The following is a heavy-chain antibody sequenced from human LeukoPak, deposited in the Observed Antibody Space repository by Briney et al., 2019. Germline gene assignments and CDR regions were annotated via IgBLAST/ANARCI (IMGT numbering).Heavy chain of an antibody. CDR3: ARDRLTSGSYCFDY. V-gene: IGHV3-48*01. Sequence: PGGSLRLSCAASAFTFSDYSMNWVRQAPGKGLEWISYISGRSSTIYYADSVRGRFTISRDNAKNSMYLQMNSLRAEDTAVYYCARDRLTSGSYCFDYWGQGTLVTVSS. J-gene: IGHJ4*02. CDR2: ISGRSSTI. D-gene: IGHD1-26*01. CDR1: AFTFSDYS.